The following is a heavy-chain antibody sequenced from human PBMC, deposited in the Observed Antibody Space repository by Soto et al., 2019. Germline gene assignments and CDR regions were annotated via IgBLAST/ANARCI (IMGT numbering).Heavy chain of an antibody. D-gene: IGHD2-2*01. J-gene: IGHJ4*02. CDR2: IYHIGST. V-gene: IGHV4-30-2*01. CDR1: GGSISSGGYS. CDR3: PRVPDY. Sequence: QLQLQESGSGPVKPSKTLSLTCAVSGGSISSGGYSWSWIRQPPGKGLEWIGYIYHIGSTYYNASLMSRVTISVDRSKNQFSLKLSSVTAADTAVYYCPRVPDYWGQGTLVTVSS.